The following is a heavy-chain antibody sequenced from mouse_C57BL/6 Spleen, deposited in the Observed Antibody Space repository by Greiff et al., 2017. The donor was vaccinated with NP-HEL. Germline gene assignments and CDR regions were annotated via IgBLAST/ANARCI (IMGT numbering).Heavy chain of an antibody. J-gene: IGHJ4*01. CDR2: IYPGSGST. D-gene: IGHD2-2*01. CDR1: GYTFTSYW. V-gene: IGHV1-55*01. Sequence: VQLQQPGAELVKPGASVKMSCKASGYTFTSYWITWVKQRPGQGLEWIGDIYPGSGSTNYNEKFKSKATLTVDTSSSTAYMQLSSLTSEDSAVYYCAREGGLRRMGAMDYWGQGTSVTVSS. CDR3: AREGGLRRMGAMDY.